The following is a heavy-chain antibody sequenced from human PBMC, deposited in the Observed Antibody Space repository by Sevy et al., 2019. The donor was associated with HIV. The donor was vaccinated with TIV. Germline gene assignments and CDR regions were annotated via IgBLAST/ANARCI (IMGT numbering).Heavy chain of an antibody. Sequence: GGSLRLSCAASGFTFSTYATSWVRQTPDKGLQWVSVLRDSGDSTYYADSVKGRFTISRDNSKNTMYLQMNSLRAEDTAVYYCARRPDFGRAIPTGVMDVWGQGTTVTVSS. CDR2: LRDSGDST. CDR1: GFTFSTYA. CDR3: ARRPDFGRAIPTGVMDV. J-gene: IGHJ6*02. V-gene: IGHV3-23*01. D-gene: IGHD2-21*01.